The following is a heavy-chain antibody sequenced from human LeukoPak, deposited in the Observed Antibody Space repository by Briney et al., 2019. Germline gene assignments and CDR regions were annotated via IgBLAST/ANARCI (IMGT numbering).Heavy chain of an antibody. CDR1: GGSISSSSYY. CDR3: ARHEVLHIVVVTAIRPFDY. CDR2: IYYSGST. V-gene: IGHV4-39*01. D-gene: IGHD2-21*02. J-gene: IGHJ4*02. Sequence: KPSETLSLTCTVSGGSISSSSYYWGWIRQPPGKGLEWIGSIYYSGSTYYNPSLKSRVTISVDTSKNQFSLKLSSVTAADTAVYYCARHEVLHIVVVTAIRPFDYRGQGTLVTVSS.